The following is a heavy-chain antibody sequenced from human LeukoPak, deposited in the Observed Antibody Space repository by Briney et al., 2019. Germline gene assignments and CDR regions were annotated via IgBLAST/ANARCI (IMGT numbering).Heavy chain of an antibody. V-gene: IGHV1-69*05. CDR2: IIPIFGTA. J-gene: IGHJ6*03. CDR3: ARGYCSSTSCPDYYYYMDV. D-gene: IGHD2-2*01. Sequence: GASVKVSFKASGGTFSSYAISWVRQAPGQGLEWMGGIIPIFGTANYAQKFQGRVTITTDESTSTAYMELSSLRSEDTAVYYCARGYCSSTSCPDYYYYMDVWGKGTTVTVSS. CDR1: GGTFSSYA.